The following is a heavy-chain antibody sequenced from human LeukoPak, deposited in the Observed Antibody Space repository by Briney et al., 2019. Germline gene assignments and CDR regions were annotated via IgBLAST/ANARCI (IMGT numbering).Heavy chain of an antibody. J-gene: IGHJ5*02. D-gene: IGHD2-15*01. V-gene: IGHV4-59*01. Sequence: PSETLSLTCTVSGGSISTYYWSWIRQTPGKGLEWIGYVYYTGSTNSNPSLKSRVTISVDTSKNQVSLKLTSVTAADTAVYYCARKLLRLSGFDPWGQGTLVTVSS. CDR2: VYYTGST. CDR3: ARKLLRLSGFDP. CDR1: GGSISTYY.